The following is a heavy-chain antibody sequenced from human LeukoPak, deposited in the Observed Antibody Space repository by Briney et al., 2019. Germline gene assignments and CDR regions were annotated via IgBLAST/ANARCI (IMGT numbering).Heavy chain of an antibody. D-gene: IGHD3-22*01. V-gene: IGHV3-21*01. J-gene: IGHJ6*02. CDR3: ARGGEGGGATYYDSAMDV. CDR1: GFSFSSYS. CDR2: ISSSSSYI. Sequence: GGSLRLSCAASGFSFSSYSMNWVRQAPGKGLEWVSSISSSSSYIYYADSVKGRFTLSRDNAKNSLFLQMNSLRAEDTALYYCARGGEGGGATYYDSAMDVWGQGTTVTVSS.